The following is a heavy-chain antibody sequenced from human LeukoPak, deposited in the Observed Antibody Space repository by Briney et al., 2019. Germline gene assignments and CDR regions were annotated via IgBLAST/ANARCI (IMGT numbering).Heavy chain of an antibody. J-gene: IGHJ4*02. CDR2: IIPILGIA. D-gene: IGHD3-22*01. V-gene: IGHV1-69*04. CDR3: ARDPAFVYYYDSSGYVGYFDY. Sequence: SVKVSCKASGGTFSSYAISWVRQAPEQGLEWMGRIIPILGIANYAQKFQGRVTITADKSTSTAYMELSSLRSEDTAVYYCARDPAFVYYYDSSGYVGYFDYWGQGTLVTVSS. CDR1: GGTFSSYA.